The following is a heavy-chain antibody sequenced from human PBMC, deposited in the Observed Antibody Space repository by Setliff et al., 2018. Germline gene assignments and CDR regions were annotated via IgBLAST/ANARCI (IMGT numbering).Heavy chain of an antibody. D-gene: IGHD3-3*01. J-gene: IGHJ6*03. V-gene: IGHV4-38-2*01. CDR3: ARMSGFQYMDV. Sequence: SETLSLTCDVSGSSISSGHYWGWIRQPPGKGLEWIGSLHRVGTFFYNPSLVSRATLSLDTSRNQFSLRLQSVTAADTAVYYCARMSGFQYMDVWGKGTTGTVTS. CDR1: GSSISSGHY. CDR2: LHRVGTF.